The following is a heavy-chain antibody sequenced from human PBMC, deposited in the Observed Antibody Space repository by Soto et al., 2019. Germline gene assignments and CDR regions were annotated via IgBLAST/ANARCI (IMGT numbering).Heavy chain of an antibody. V-gene: IGHV1-24*01. Sequence: ASVKVSCKVSGYTLTELSMHWVRQAPGKGLEWMGGFDPEDGETIYAQKFQGRVTMTEDTSTGTAYMELSSLRSEDTAVYYCARMTYYDYIWGTTYFDYWGQGTLVTVS. J-gene: IGHJ4*02. CDR1: GYTLTELS. D-gene: IGHD3-16*01. CDR3: ARMTYYDYIWGTTYFDY. CDR2: FDPEDGET.